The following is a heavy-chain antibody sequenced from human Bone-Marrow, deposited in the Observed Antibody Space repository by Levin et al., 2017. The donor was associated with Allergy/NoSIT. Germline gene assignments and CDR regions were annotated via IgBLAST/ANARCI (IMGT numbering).Heavy chain of an antibody. V-gene: IGHV3-23*01. CDR2: IGATGTST. D-gene: IGHD1-26*01. CDR3: AKFSHQLLPPPPNWFDS. J-gene: IGHJ5*01. Sequence: PGGSLRLSCTASGFTFSNYPMNWVRQAPGKGPEWVSAIGATGTSTYYVESVEGRFTISRDNSRSTLYLQMKSLRVEDTAIYYCAKFSHQLLPPPPNWFDSWGQGTLVIVSS. CDR1: GFTFSNYP.